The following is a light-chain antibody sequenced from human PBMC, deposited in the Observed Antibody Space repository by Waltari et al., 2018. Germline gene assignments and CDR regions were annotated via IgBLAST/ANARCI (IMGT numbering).Light chain of an antibody. J-gene: IGKJ4*01. Sequence: DIQMTQSPSSVSAFLGDRVTITCRASQDIKTYLAWYQHKPGRAPKLLIFGASGLQTGAPSRFSGSGSGTYFPLTISSLQPEDLATYYCQHADTFPLTFGGGTKVEIK. CDR1: QDIKTY. CDR3: QHADTFPLT. V-gene: IGKV1-12*01. CDR2: GAS.